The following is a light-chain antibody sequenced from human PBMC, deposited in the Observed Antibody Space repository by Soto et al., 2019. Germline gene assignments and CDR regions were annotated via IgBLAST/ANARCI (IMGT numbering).Light chain of an antibody. CDR3: QQRNIWPPVT. V-gene: IGKV3-11*01. CDR2: GAF. CDR1: PSVTNF. Sequence: EIVLTQSPATLSLSPGERATLSYRASPSVTNFLAWYQQKPGQAPRLLIYGAFNRATGIPARFSGSGSGTDSTLTISSLEPEDSAIYYCQQRNIWPPVTFGQGTKVDIK. J-gene: IGKJ1*01.